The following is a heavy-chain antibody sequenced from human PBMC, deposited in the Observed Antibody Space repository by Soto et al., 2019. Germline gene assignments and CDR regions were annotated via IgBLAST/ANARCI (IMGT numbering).Heavy chain of an antibody. CDR3: AASIFYYGMDV. J-gene: IGHJ6*02. Sequence: PGESLKISCKGSGYTFTNYWIGWVRQMPGKGLEWMGIIYPGDSDTKYNPSFQGQVTISADKSITTTYPRWTSLKASDTAIYYCAASIFYYGMDVWGQGTTVTVS. V-gene: IGHV5-51*01. CDR1: GYTFTNYW. CDR2: IYPGDSDT.